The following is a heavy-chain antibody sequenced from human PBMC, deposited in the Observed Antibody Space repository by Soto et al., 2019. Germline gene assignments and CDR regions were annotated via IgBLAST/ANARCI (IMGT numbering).Heavy chain of an antibody. CDR1: GGSISSYY. D-gene: IGHD4-17*01. V-gene: IGHV4-59*08. Sequence: PSETLSLTCTVSGGSISSYYWSWIRQPPGKGLEWIGYIYYSGSTNYNPSLKSRVTISVDTSKNQFSLKLSSVTAADTAVYYCARHYGDYPAEYFQHWGQGTLVTVSS. J-gene: IGHJ1*01. CDR3: ARHYGDYPAEYFQH. CDR2: IYYSGST.